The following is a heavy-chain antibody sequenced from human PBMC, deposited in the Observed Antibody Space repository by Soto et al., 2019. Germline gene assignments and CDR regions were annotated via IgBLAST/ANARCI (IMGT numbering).Heavy chain of an antibody. CDR2: ISASNCNT. CDR1: GYTFSRYG. V-gene: IGHV1-18*01. D-gene: IGHD6-13*01. J-gene: IGHJ5*02. CDR3: PRDWGSIQAAGWS. Sequence: QVQLVQSGAEVKKPGASVKVSCKASGYTFSRYGISWVRQAPGQVFVWMGWISASNCNTNHAQKFQGRDTMTTDTSTTTAYMELRSLRTDATAMYYCPRDWGSIQAAGWSWGQGTLVTVSS.